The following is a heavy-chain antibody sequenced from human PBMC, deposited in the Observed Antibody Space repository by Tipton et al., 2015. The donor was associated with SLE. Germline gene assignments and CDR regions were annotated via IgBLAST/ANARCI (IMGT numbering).Heavy chain of an antibody. V-gene: IGHV3-7*04. CDR1: GFTFSTYW. Sequence: SLRLSCAASGFTFSTYWMSWVRQAPGKGLEWVANIKQDGSEKYYVDSVKGRFTISRDNAKNSLYLQMNSLRAEDTALYYCARGLVAGASYGMDVWGQGTTVTVSS. D-gene: IGHD6-19*01. CDR3: ARGLVAGASYGMDV. J-gene: IGHJ6*02. CDR2: IKQDGSEK.